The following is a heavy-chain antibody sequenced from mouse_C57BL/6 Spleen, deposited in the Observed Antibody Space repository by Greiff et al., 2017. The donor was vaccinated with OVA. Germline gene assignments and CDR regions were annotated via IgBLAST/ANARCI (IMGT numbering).Heavy chain of an antibody. CDR2: SYWDDDK. CDR1: GFSLSTSGMG. J-gene: IGHJ3*01. V-gene: IGHV8-12*01. Sequence: QVTLKESGPGILQSSQTLSLTCSFSGFSLSTSGMGLNWIRQPSGMGLEWLAHSYWDDDKCYNPSLKSRLTISKDTSRNQVFLKITSVETADTATYYCAGGELGRFGYWGQGTLVTVSA. D-gene: IGHD4-1*01. CDR3: AGGELGRFGY.